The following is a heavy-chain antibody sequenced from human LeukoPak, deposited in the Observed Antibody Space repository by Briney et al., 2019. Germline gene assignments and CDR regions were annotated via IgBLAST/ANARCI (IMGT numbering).Heavy chain of an antibody. J-gene: IGHJ4*02. D-gene: IGHD3-22*01. CDR1: GFTFSSYS. Sequence: GGSVRLSCVVSGFTFSSYSMNWVRQAPGKGLEWVSHISSTSSTIYYADSVKGRFTISRDNARSSLYLQMNSLRDEDTAVYYCARDYYDSSGYYEVFYFDYWGQGTLVTVSS. CDR2: ISSTSSTI. CDR3: ARDYYDSSGYYEVFYFDY. V-gene: IGHV3-48*02.